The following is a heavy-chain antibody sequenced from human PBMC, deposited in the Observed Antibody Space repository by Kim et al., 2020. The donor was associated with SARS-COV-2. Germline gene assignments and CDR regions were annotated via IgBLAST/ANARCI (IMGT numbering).Heavy chain of an antibody. CDR3: ARQAPTMITFGGVIKNYWYFDL. J-gene: IGHJ2*01. CDR2: IDPSDSYT. V-gene: IGHV5-10-1*01. D-gene: IGHD3-16*02. Sequence: GESLKISCKGSGYSFTSYWISWVRQMPGKGLEWMGRIDPSDSYTNYSPSFQGHVTISADKSISTAYLQWSSLKASDTAMYYCARQAPTMITFGGVIKNYWYFDLWGRGTLVTVSS. CDR1: GYSFTSYW.